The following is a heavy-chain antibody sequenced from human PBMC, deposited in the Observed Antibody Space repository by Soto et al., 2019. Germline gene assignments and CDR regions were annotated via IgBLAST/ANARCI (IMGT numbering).Heavy chain of an antibody. CDR2: IYYSGST. D-gene: IGHD3-16*01. CDR3: ASGGLILFDP. Sequence: SETLSLTCTVSGGSISSYYCSWIRQLPGKGLEWIGYIYYSGSTNYNPSLKSRVTISVDTSKNQFSLKLSSVTAADTAVYYCASGGLILFDPWGQGTLVTVXS. V-gene: IGHV4-59*08. CDR1: GGSISSYY. J-gene: IGHJ5*02.